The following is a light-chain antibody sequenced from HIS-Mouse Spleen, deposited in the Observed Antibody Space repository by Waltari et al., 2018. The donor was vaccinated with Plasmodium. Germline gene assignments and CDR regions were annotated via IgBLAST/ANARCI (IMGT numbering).Light chain of an antibody. CDR1: QDISHY. V-gene: IGKV1-33*01. Sequence: DIQMTQSPSSLSASVGDIVTITCQASQDISHYLNWYQQKPGKARKLLIYDASNLETGVPVRFSGSGAEKDATFTSSSQQPEDIATYYCQQYDNLPLTFGGGTKVEIK. CDR3: QQYDNLPLT. J-gene: IGKJ4*01. CDR2: DAS.